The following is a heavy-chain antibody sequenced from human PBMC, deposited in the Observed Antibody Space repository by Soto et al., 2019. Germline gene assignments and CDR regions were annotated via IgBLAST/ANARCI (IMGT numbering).Heavy chain of an antibody. V-gene: IGHV1-18*01. CDR1: GYTFTSYG. CDR3: ARSWVTGKGGIDV. CDR2: INGYTGNT. J-gene: IGHJ6*02. Sequence: QVQLVQSGAEVKKPGASVKVSCKASGYTFTSYGLSWVRQAPGQGLEWMGWINGYTGNTNYAQKFQGRVTMTTGTSTNTAYLDLWTLISDDTAVYYCARSWVTGKGGIDVWGQGTTATVSS. D-gene: IGHD3-16*01.